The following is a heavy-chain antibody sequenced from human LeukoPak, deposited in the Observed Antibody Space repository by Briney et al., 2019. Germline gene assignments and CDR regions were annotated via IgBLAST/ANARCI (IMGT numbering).Heavy chain of an antibody. J-gene: IGHJ5*02. V-gene: IGHV4-31*03. CDR2: IHYSGST. CDR3: AREGCSSTSCYLPFDP. CDR1: GDSISSGGYY. D-gene: IGHD2-2*01. Sequence: SETLSLTCTGSGDSISSGGYYWSWIRQHPGKDLEWIGYIHYSGSTYYNPSLKSRVIISVDTSKNQFSLKLSSVTAADTAVYYCAREGCSSTSCYLPFDPWGQGTLVIVSS.